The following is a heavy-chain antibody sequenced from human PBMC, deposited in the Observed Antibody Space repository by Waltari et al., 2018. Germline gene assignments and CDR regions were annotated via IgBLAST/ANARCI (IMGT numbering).Heavy chain of an antibody. CDR2: VHRTWRT. D-gene: IGHD2-15*01. CDR3: ARDRGRGLYLDS. CDR1: GDATSGSDF. Sequence: QLQLHQSGPGLVKPSESLSLTCVVSGDATSGSDFWSWVRQSPRIGLEWVGQVHRTWRTKYNTSLAGRATVSIDTSNKQFSLTVSCQTAADTAIYYCARDRGRGLYLDSWGQGTLVTVSP. J-gene: IGHJ4*02. V-gene: IGHV4-4*02.